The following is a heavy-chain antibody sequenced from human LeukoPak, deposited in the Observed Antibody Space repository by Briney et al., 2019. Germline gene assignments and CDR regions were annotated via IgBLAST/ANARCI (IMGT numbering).Heavy chain of an antibody. CDR2: ISSSSSTM. D-gene: IGHD6-19*01. V-gene: IGHV3-48*03. CDR1: GFSFSSSD. CDR3: ARALTGSFIAVAGMWFDP. Sequence: AGGSLRLSCAASGFSFSSSDMNWVRQAPGKGLEWVSYISSSSSTMYYADSVKGRFTISRDNAKNSLYLQMNSLRAEDTAVYYCARALTGSFIAVAGMWFDPWGQGTLVTVSS. J-gene: IGHJ5*02.